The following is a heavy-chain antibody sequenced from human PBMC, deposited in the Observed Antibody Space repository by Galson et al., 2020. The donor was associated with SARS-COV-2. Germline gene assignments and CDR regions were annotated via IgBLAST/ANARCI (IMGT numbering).Heavy chain of an antibody. V-gene: IGHV1-2*02. D-gene: IGHD5-12*01. Sequence: RQDASVKVSCKASGYTFTGYYMHWVRQAPGQGLEWMGWINPNSGGTNYAQKFQGRVTMTRDTSISTAYMELSRLRSDDTAVYYCASHGYSGYDYTNSDYWGQGTLVTVSS. CDR3: ASHGYSGYDYTNSDY. CDR1: GYTFTGYY. J-gene: IGHJ4*02. CDR2: INPNSGGT.